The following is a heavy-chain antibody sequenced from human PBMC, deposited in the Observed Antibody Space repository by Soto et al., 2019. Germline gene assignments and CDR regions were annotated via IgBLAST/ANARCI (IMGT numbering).Heavy chain of an antibody. CDR1: GGSFSSYA. J-gene: IGHJ3*02. Sequence: SVKVSCKASGGSFSSYAISWVRQAPGQGLEWMGGIIPIFGTANYAQKFQGRVTITADESTSTAYMELSSLRSEDTAVYYCAREWAVAGTHAFDIWGQGTMVTVSS. CDR3: AREWAVAGTHAFDI. CDR2: IIPIFGTA. D-gene: IGHD6-19*01. V-gene: IGHV1-69*13.